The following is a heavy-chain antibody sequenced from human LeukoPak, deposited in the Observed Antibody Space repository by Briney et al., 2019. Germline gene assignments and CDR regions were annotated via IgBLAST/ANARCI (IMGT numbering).Heavy chain of an antibody. CDR2: ISSSSSYI. D-gene: IGHD2-15*01. Sequence: GGSLRLSCAASGFTFSSYSMNWVRQAPGKGLEWVSSISSSSSYIYYADSVKGRFTISRDNAKNSLYLQMNSLRAEDTAVYYCARVVAATGIDYWGQGTLVTVSS. V-gene: IGHV3-21*01. CDR1: GFTFSSYS. J-gene: IGHJ4*02. CDR3: ARVVAATGIDY.